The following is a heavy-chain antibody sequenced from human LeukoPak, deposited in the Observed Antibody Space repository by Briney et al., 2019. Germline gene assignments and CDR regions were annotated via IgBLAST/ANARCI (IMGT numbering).Heavy chain of an antibody. CDR3: ARGITAGSFDI. J-gene: IGHJ3*02. CDR2: ISSNGGST. D-gene: IGHD3-10*01. Sequence: GGSLRLSCAASGFTLSSYAMHWVRQAPGKGLEYVSAISSNGGSTYYANSVKGRFTISRDNSKNTPYLQMGSLRAEDMAVYYCARGITAGSFDIWGQGTMVTVSS. CDR1: GFTLSSYA. V-gene: IGHV3-64*01.